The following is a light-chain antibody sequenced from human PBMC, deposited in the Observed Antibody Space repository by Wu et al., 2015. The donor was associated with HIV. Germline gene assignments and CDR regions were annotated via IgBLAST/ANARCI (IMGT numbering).Light chain of an antibody. CDR1: QRVNTKY. V-gene: IGKV3-20*01. Sequence: EIVLTQSPGTLSLSPGESATLSCRASQRVNTKYLAWYQQKFGQAPRLLIYGSPIRATGVPDRFSGSGSGTDFSLTISRLEPEDFAVYYCQRYGSSSYTFGQGTKLETK. CDR3: QRYGSSSYT. J-gene: IGKJ2*01. CDR2: GSP.